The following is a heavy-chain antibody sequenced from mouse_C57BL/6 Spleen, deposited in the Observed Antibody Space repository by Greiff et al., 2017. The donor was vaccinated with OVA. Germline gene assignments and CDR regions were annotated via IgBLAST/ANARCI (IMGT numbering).Heavy chain of an antibody. J-gene: IGHJ2*01. V-gene: IGHV5-17*01. Sequence: EVKLLESGGGLVKPGGSLKLSCAASGFTFSDYGMHWVRQAPEKGLEWVAYISSGSSTIYYADTVQGRFTISRDNAKNTLFLQMTSLRSEDTAMYYCARSLDGYYDYFDYWGQGTTLTVSS. CDR2: ISSGSSTI. CDR3: ARSLDGYYDYFDY. CDR1: GFTFSDYG. D-gene: IGHD2-3*01.